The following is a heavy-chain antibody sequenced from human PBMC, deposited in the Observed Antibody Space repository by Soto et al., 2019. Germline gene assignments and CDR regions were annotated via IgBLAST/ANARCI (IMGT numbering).Heavy chain of an antibody. J-gene: IGHJ6*02. D-gene: IGHD2-2*02. Sequence: QVQLVESGGGVVQPGRSLRLSCAASGFTFSSYAMHWVRQAPGKGLEWVAVISYDGSNKYYADSVKGRFTISRDNSKNTLYLHMNSLRAQDTAVYYCARDPGYQLLYLLYYYYGMDVWGQGTTVTVSS. CDR1: GFTFSSYA. CDR3: ARDPGYQLLYLLYYYYGMDV. CDR2: ISYDGSNK. V-gene: IGHV3-30-3*01.